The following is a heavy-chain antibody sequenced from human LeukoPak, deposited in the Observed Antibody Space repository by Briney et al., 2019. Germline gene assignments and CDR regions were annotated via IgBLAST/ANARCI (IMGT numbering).Heavy chain of an antibody. J-gene: IGHJ4*02. V-gene: IGHV3-9*01. CDR3: AKGHGWLVSLDFDY. D-gene: IGHD6-19*01. CDR2: ISWNSGSI. Sequence: PGGSLRLSCAASGFTFDDYAMHWVRQAPGKGLEWVSGISWNSGSIGYADSVKGRFTISRDNAKNYLYLQMNSLRAEDTALYYCAKGHGWLVSLDFDYWGQGTLVTVSS. CDR1: GFTFDDYA.